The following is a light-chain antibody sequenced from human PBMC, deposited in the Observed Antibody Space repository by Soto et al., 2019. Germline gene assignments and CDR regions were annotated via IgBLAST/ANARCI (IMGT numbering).Light chain of an antibody. CDR1: SSNIGSNI. CDR3: AAWDDSLNGSYV. Sequence: QPVLTQPPSASGTPGQRVTISCSGSSSNIGSNIVSWYQQLPGTAPKLLIYSNNQRPSGVPDRFSGSKSGTSASLAISGLQSEDEADYYCAAWDDSLNGSYVFGTGTKLTVL. CDR2: SNN. J-gene: IGLJ1*01. V-gene: IGLV1-44*01.